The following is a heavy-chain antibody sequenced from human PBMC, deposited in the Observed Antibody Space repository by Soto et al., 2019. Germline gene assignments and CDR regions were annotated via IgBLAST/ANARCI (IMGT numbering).Heavy chain of an antibody. CDR3: ASGQASYDSSGHGAFDI. CDR2: IYYSGST. D-gene: IGHD3-22*01. CDR1: GGSISSGGYY. Sequence: PWETLSLTCTVSGGSISSGGYYWSWIRQHPGKGLEWIGYIYYSGSTYYNPSLKSRVTISVDTSKNQFSLKLSSVTAADTAVYYCASGQASYDSSGHGAFDIWGQGTMVTVSS. J-gene: IGHJ3*02. V-gene: IGHV4-31*03.